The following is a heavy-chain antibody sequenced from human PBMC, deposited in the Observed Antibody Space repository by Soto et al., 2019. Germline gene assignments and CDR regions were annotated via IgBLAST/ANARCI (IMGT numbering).Heavy chain of an antibody. CDR3: ARVGGYCSSTSCYPDYYYYYYMDV. CDR2: ISSSSGNI. CDR1: RFTFSTYS. Sequence: GGSLRLSCAASRFTFSTYSMNWVRQAPGKGLEWVSYISSSSGNIYYADSVKGRFTISRDNAKSSLYLQMNSLRAEDTAVYYCARVGGYCSSTSCYPDYYYYYYMDVWGKGTTVTVSS. V-gene: IGHV3-21*01. J-gene: IGHJ6*03. D-gene: IGHD2-2*01.